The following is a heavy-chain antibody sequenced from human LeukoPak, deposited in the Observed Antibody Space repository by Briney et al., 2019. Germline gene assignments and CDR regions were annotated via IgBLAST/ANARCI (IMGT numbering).Heavy chain of an antibody. CDR2: ISGSGGST. Sequence: GGSLRLSCAASGCTFSSYAMSWVRQAPGKGLEWVSAISGSGGSTYYAESVKGRFTISRDNSKNTLYLQMNSLRAEDTAVYYCAKDATPYGSGRHYFDYWGQGTLVTVSS. J-gene: IGHJ4*02. V-gene: IGHV3-23*01. CDR1: GCTFSSYA. CDR3: AKDATPYGSGRHYFDY. D-gene: IGHD3-10*01.